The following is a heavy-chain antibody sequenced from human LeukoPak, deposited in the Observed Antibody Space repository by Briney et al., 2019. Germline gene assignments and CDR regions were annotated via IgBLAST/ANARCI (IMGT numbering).Heavy chain of an antibody. CDR3: AREGAAAGYFDY. V-gene: IGHV4-59*11. CDR1: GVTISSHY. Sequence: SETLCLTCTASGVTISSHYWSWIRQPPGKGLEWIGYIYCSGSSIYNPSLKSRVTISVDTSKNQFSLKLSSVTAADTAVYYCAREGAAAGYFDYWGQGTLVTVSS. J-gene: IGHJ4*02. D-gene: IGHD6-13*01. CDR2: IYCSGSS.